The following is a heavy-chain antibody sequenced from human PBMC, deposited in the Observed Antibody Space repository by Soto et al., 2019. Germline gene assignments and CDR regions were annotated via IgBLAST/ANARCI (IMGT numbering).Heavy chain of an antibody. Sequence: GGSLRLSCAASGFTFSSYSMNWVRQAPGKGLEWVSSISSSTSYIYYADSVKGRFTISRDNAKSSLYMQMNSQRAEDTAVYYCARDKPPGYWGQGTLVTVSS. CDR3: ARDKPPGY. V-gene: IGHV3-21*01. J-gene: IGHJ4*02. CDR1: GFTFSSYS. CDR2: ISSSTSYI.